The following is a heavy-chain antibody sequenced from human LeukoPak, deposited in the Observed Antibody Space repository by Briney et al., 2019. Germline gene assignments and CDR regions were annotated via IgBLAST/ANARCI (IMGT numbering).Heavy chain of an antibody. J-gene: IGHJ4*02. CDR2: INPKSGGT. Sequence: ASVKVSCKASGYTFTDYYIHWVRQAPGQGLEWTGWINPKSGGTNYARQFQGRVTMTRDTSISTAYMELSRLGSDDTAVYYCARDVVGVAVAGSLFPFDYWGQGTLVTVSS. CDR1: GYTFTDYY. CDR3: ARDVVGVAVAGSLFPFDY. D-gene: IGHD6-19*01. V-gene: IGHV1-2*02.